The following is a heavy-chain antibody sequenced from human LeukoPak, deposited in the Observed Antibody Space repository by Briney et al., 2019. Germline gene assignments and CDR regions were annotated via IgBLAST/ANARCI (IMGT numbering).Heavy chain of an antibody. Sequence: TGGSLRLSCAASGFTFNSYAMSWVRQTPGKGLEWVSSISGSGGSTYYADSVKGRFTISRDNSKNTLYLQMNSLRAEDTAVYYCARDARQELLAGGFDFWGQGALVTVSS. CDR1: GFTFNSYA. J-gene: IGHJ4*02. V-gene: IGHV3-23*01. CDR3: ARDARQELLAGGFDF. D-gene: IGHD3-10*01. CDR2: ISGSGGST.